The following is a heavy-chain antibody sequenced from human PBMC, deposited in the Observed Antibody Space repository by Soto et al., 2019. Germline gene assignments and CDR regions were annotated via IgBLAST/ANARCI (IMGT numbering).Heavy chain of an antibody. CDR2: ISWSSSNI. D-gene: IGHD2-21*02. CDR1: GFTFDDYA. J-gene: IGHJ5*02. Sequence: EVHLVESGGGLVQPGRSLRLSCAASGFTFDDYAMHWVRQAPGKGLEWVSGISWSSSNIGYADSVKGRFTISRDNAKNSLYLQMNSLRAEDTALYYCAKADCGADCSCVTWGQGTLVTVSS. CDR3: AKADCGADCSCVT. V-gene: IGHV3-9*01.